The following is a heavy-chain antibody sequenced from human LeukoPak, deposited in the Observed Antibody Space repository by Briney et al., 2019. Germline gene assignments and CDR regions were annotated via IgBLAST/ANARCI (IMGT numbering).Heavy chain of an antibody. CDR3: VREEIRSGAFDI. V-gene: IGHV3-48*03. Sequence: GGSLRLSLAPSGFSLSSYEMNWVRQGPRKGLEWVSYVSSSGTTIHDAHSVKGRFTITRDNAKNPLYLHLNSLTAEDTAIYYCVREEIRSGAFDIWGQGTMVTVSS. J-gene: IGHJ3*02. CDR1: GFSLSSYE. CDR2: VSSSGTTI. D-gene: IGHD3-10*01.